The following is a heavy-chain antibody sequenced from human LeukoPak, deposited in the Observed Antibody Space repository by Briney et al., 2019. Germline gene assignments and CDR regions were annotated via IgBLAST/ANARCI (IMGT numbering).Heavy chain of an antibody. V-gene: IGHV3-7*01. CDR1: GFTFRNYW. J-gene: IGHJ4*02. Sequence: GGSLRLSCAASGFTFRNYWMGWVRQAPGKGLEWVANTKPDGSAEYYADSVRGRFTTSRDNANNFLYLQMNSLRAEDTAVYYCARDGGLNTSLDYWGQGTLVTVSS. D-gene: IGHD2-15*01. CDR2: TKPDGSAE. CDR3: ARDGGLNTSLDY.